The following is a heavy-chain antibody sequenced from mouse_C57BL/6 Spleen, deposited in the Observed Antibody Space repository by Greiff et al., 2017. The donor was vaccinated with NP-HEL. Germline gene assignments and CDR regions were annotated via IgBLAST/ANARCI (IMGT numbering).Heavy chain of an antibody. J-gene: IGHJ2*01. CDR2: IYPGDGDT. CDR1: GYAFSSSW. Sequence: QVQLQQSGPELVKPGASVKISCKASGYAFSSSWMNWVKQRPGKGLEWIGRIYPGDGDTNYNGKFKGKATLTADKSSSTAYMQLSSLTSEDSAVYFCARNNRLFTPDYWGQGTTLTVSS. V-gene: IGHV1-82*01. CDR3: ARNNRLFTPDY. D-gene: IGHD6-1*01.